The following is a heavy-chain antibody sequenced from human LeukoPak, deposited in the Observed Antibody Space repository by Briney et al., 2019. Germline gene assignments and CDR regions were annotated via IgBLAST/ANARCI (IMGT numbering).Heavy chain of an antibody. J-gene: IGHJ4*02. CDR2: IYTSGST. CDR1: GGSISSGSYY. D-gene: IGHD3-22*01. Sequence: SETLSLTCTVSGGSISSGSYYWSWIRQPAGKGLEWIGSIYTSGSTNYIPSLKSRVTISVDTSKNQFSLKLSSVSAADTAVYYCARGQYYYDSRGYPDCWGEGTLVIVSA. CDR3: ARGQYYYDSRGYPDC. V-gene: IGHV4-61*02.